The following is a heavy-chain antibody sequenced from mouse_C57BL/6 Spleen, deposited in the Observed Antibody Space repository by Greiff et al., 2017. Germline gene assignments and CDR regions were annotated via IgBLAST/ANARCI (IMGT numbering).Heavy chain of an antibody. CDR1: GYTFTSYW. V-gene: IGHV1-69*01. Sequence: QVQLQQPGAELVMPGASVKLSCKASGYTFTSYWMHWVKQRPGQGLEWIGEIDPSDSYTNYNQRFKGKSTLTVDKSSSTAYMQLSSLTSEDSAVYYCARTVFDYWGQGTTLTVSS. CDR3: ARTVFDY. J-gene: IGHJ2*01. CDR2: IDPSDSYT.